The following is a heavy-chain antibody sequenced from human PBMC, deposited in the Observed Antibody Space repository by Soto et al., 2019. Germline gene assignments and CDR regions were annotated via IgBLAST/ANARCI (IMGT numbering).Heavy chain of an antibody. J-gene: IGHJ6*02. CDR3: ARGLGVATSTSVYYDMDV. D-gene: IGHD5-12*01. Sequence: QVQLEQSGAEVKQPGASVKVSCKASGYTFTSYDINWVRQAPGQGLEWMGWMSPNSGNTNYAQKFQGRVTMTTSTSIGTAVMELSSLRPADTAVYYCARGLGVATSTSVYYDMDVWGEGTTVIVSS. CDR1: GYTFTSYD. CDR2: MSPNSGNT. V-gene: IGHV1-8*01.